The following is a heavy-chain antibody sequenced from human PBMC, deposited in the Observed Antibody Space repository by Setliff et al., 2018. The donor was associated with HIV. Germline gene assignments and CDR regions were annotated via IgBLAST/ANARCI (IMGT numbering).Heavy chain of an antibody. Sequence: GESLKISCAASGFTFSTYSMVWVRQAPGKGLEWVSGIGGAYDGNTYHADSVKGRFTIFRENSKNIVYLQMSNLRAEDTALYYCAKVMITTTWAFDFWGQGTPVPSPQ. CDR2: IGGAYDGNT. D-gene: IGHD1-26*01. CDR3: AKVMITTTWAFDF. CDR1: GFTFSTYS. V-gene: IGHV3-23*01. J-gene: IGHJ4*02.